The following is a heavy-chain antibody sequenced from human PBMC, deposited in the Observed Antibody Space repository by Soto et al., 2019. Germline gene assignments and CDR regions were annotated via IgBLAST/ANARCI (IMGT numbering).Heavy chain of an antibody. V-gene: IGHV3-23*01. CDR3: AKDPVVETGRAFDI. Sequence: EVQLLESGGGLVQPGGSLRLSCAASGFTFSNFAMNWVRQAPGKGLEWVSAISGSGGSTYYADSVKGRFTISRDNSKNTLYLPMDNLRAEDTAVNYCAKDPVVETGRAFDIWGAETIVTVS. D-gene: IGHD3-22*01. CDR2: ISGSGGST. CDR1: GFTFSNFA. J-gene: IGHJ3*02.